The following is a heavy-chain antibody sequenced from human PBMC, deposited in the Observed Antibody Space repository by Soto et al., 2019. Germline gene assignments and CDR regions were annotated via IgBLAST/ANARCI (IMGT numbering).Heavy chain of an antibody. CDR3: ARPAVNDLDADSSAFDI. Sequence: QVQLVQSGAEVKEPGSSVKVSCKVSGGTFSSQTINWVRQVPGQGLEWMGSVIPIIGEGKYAQSFLGRATITADRSTRTVSMGRSSMRSENTAVYYCARPAVNDLDADSSAFDIWGQGTMVTVSS. D-gene: IGHD1-1*01. CDR2: VIPIIGEG. CDR1: GGTFSSQT. J-gene: IGHJ3*02. V-gene: IGHV1-69*02.